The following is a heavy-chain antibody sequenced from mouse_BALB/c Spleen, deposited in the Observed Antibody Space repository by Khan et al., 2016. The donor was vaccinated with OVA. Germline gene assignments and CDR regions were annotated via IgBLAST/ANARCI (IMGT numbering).Heavy chain of an antibody. CDR2: ISSGGDYT. D-gene: IGHD4-1*01. V-gene: IGHV5-6*01. Sequence: EVQLLETGGDLVKPGGSLKLSCAASGFTFSSYGMSWVRQTPDKRLEWVATISSGGDYTYYPDSFKGRFTISRDNAKNTLYLQMSSLKSEDTAMYSCASHLTGSFDYWGQGTLVTVSA. CDR1: GFTFSSYG. J-gene: IGHJ3*01. CDR3: ASHLTGSFDY.